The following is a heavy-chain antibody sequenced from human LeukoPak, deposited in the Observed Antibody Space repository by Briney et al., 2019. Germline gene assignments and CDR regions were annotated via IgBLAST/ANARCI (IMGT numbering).Heavy chain of an antibody. CDR1: GGSITSYY. V-gene: IGHV4-59*08. CDR3: ARARRGAARPAYYYYMDV. Sequence: ETLSLTCTVSGGSITSYYWSWIRQPPGKGLEWIGYIYYSGSTDYNPSLKGRVTISVATSKTQFSLKLTSVTAADTAVYYCARARRGAARPAYYYYMDVWGKGTTVTVSS. J-gene: IGHJ6*03. D-gene: IGHD6-6*01. CDR2: IYYSGST.